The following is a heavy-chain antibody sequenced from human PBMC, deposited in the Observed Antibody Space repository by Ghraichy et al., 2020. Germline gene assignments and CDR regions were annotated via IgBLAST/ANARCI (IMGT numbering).Heavy chain of an antibody. Sequence: SETLSLTCTVSGDSINGYSWTWIRQPPGKGLECLGYVFYTGSTNYNPSLKSRITISVDTSKNQFSLKLSSVTAADTAVYYCARGRPHGAKCFYDWWGQGILVTVSS. CDR3: ARGRPHGAKCFYDW. V-gene: IGHV4-59*01. D-gene: IGHD4/OR15-4a*01. J-gene: IGHJ4*02. CDR2: VFYTGST. CDR1: GDSINGYS.